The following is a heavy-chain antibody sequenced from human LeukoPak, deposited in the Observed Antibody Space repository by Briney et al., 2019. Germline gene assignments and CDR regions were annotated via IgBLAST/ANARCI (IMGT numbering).Heavy chain of an antibody. Sequence: ASVKVSCKASGYAFISYNINWLRQATGQGLEWMGWVNPRSGDAGYLQKFQGRLTITRDSSIDTAYMDLSGLNSEDTAVYYCARGVPLGYCTYGVCYPPYYFDYWGQGTLVTASS. CDR1: GYAFISYN. CDR2: VNPRSGDA. D-gene: IGHD2-8*01. CDR3: ARGVPLGYCTYGVCYPPYYFDY. J-gene: IGHJ4*02. V-gene: IGHV1-8*01.